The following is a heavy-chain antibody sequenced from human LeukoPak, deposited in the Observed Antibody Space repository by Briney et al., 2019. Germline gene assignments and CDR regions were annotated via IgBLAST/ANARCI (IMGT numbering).Heavy chain of an antibody. Sequence: PSETLSLTCTVSGYSISSGYYWGWIRPPPGKGLEWIGNIYHSGSTYYNPSLKSRVTISVDTSKNQFSLKLSSVTAADTAVYYCATQTAAGRDYWGQGTLVTVSS. CDR1: GYSISSGYY. D-gene: IGHD6-13*01. J-gene: IGHJ4*02. V-gene: IGHV4-38-2*02. CDR3: ATQTAAGRDY. CDR2: IYHSGST.